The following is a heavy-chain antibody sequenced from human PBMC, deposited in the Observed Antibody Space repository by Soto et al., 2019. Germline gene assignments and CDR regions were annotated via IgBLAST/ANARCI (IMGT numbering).Heavy chain of an antibody. CDR2: ISYDGSNK. Sequence: QVQLVESGGGVVQPGRSLRLSCAASGFTFSSYGMHWVRQAPGKGLEGVAVISYDGSNKYYADSVKGRFTISRDNSKNTLYLQMNSLRAEDTAVYYCAKVRSVRGRSGMDVWGQGTTVTVSS. CDR1: GFTFSSYG. D-gene: IGHD3-10*01. V-gene: IGHV3-30*18. CDR3: AKVRSVRGRSGMDV. J-gene: IGHJ6*02.